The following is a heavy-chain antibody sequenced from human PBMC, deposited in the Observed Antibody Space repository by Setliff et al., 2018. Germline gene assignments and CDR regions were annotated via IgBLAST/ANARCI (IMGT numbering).Heavy chain of an antibody. Sequence: NPSETLSLTCTVSGGSISSGGYYWSWIRQHPGKGLEWIGYIYYSGSTYYNPSLKSRVTISVDTSKNQFSLKLSSVTAADTAVYYCARRATYYNFWSGYYDYWGQGTLVTVSS. CDR1: GGSISSGGYY. J-gene: IGHJ4*02. CDR2: IYYSGST. CDR3: ARRATYYNFWSGYYDY. V-gene: IGHV4-31*03. D-gene: IGHD3-3*01.